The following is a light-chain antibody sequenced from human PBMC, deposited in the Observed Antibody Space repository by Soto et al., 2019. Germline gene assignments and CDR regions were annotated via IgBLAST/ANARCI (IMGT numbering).Light chain of an antibody. V-gene: IGLV2-14*01. Sequence: QSVLTQPASVSGSPGQSITISCTGSSSDVGGYNYVSWFQQHPGKAPKLMIYDVSNRPSGVSNRFSGSKSGNTASLTISGLQAEDEADYYCSSYTNSGTGVFGGGTKLTVL. CDR3: SSYTNSGTGV. CDR1: SSDVGGYNY. J-gene: IGLJ3*02. CDR2: DVS.